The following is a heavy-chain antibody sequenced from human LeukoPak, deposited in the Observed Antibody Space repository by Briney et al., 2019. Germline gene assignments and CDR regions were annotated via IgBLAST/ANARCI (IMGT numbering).Heavy chain of an antibody. CDR1: GYTFTSCD. CDR2: MNPNSGNT. V-gene: IGHV1-8*01. Sequence: ASVKVSCKASGYTFTSCDINWVRQATGQGLEWMGWMNPNSGNTGYAQKFQGRVTMTRNTSISTAYMELSSLRSEDTAVYYCARGQYYYDSSGYFRGFDYWGQGSLVTVSS. D-gene: IGHD3-22*01. J-gene: IGHJ4*02. CDR3: ARGQYYYDSSGYFRGFDY.